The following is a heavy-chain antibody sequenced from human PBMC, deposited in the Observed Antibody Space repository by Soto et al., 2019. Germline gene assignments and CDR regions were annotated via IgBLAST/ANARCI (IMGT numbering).Heavy chain of an antibody. CDR3: ARVRSSWYHYYYYYGMDV. CDR1: GFTFSSYW. D-gene: IGHD6-13*01. CDR2: IKQDGSEK. Sequence: GGSLRLSCAASGFTFSSYWMSWVRQAPGKGLEWVANIKQDGSEKYYVDSVKGRFTTSRDNAKNSLYLQMNSLRAEDTAVYYCARVRSSWYHYYYYYGMDVWGQGTTVTVSS. V-gene: IGHV3-7*03. J-gene: IGHJ6*02.